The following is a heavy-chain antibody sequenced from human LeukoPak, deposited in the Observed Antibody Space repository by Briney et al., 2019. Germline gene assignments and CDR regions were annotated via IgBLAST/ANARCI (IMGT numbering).Heavy chain of an antibody. J-gene: IGHJ3*02. D-gene: IGHD3-16*02. CDR1: GYSISSGYY. V-gene: IGHV4-38-2*02. CDR2: IYHSGST. CDR3: ARDVIRLGELSYAFDI. Sequence: SETLSLTCTVSGYSISSGYYWGWIRPPPGKGLEWIGSIYHSGSTYYNPSLKSRVTISVDTSKNQFSLKLSSVTAADTAVYYCARDVIRLGELSYAFDIWGQGTMVTVSS.